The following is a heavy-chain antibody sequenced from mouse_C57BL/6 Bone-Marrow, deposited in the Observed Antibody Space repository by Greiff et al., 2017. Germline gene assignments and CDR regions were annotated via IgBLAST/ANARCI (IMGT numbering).Heavy chain of an antibody. CDR2: INPNNGGT. V-gene: IGHV1-18*01. Sequence: VQLQQSGPELVKPGASVKIPCKASGYTFTDYNMDWVKQSHGKSLEWIGDINPNNGGTIYNQKFKGKATLTVDKSSSTAYMELRSLTSEDTAGYYCSRTGTGLAYWGQGTLVTVSA. D-gene: IGHD4-1*01. J-gene: IGHJ3*01. CDR3: SRTGTGLAY. CDR1: GYTFTDYN.